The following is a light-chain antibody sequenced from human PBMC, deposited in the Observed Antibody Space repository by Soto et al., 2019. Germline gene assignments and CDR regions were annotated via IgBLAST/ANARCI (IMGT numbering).Light chain of an antibody. V-gene: IGLV1-44*01. CDR1: SSNIGSNT. Sequence: QSVLTQPPSASGTPGQRVIISCSGSSSNIGSNTVNWYQQLPGTAPKHLIYSNDQRPLGVPDRFSASNSGTAASLAISGLQSEVEADYYCAAWDDSLNSWVFGGGTKVTVL. J-gene: IGLJ3*02. CDR3: AAWDDSLNSWV. CDR2: SND.